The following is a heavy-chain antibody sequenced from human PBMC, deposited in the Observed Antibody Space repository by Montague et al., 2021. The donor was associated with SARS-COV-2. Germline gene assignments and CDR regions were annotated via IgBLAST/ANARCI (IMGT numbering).Heavy chain of an antibody. CDR3: AKPRGVEGATRCVFDT. CDR1: GDSISGHY. D-gene: IGHD1-1*01. J-gene: IGHJ5*01. Sequence: SETLSLTCAVSGDSISGHYWTWIRQPPGKGLEWLGYVSFRGSPNSNPSLKSRVTISVDTSKNQFSLKLTSVTAADTAMYYCAKPRGVEGATRCVFDTWGQGTLVTVSS. V-gene: IGHV4-59*11. CDR2: VSFRGSP.